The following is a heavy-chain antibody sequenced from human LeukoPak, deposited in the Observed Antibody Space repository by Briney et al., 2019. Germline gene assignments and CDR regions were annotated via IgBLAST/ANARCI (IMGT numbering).Heavy chain of an antibody. Sequence: GGSLRLSCAASGFAVSSNYMSWVRQPPGKGLEWVSDIYSGGSTYYADSVKGRFTISRDNSKNTLYIQMNSLRAEDTAVYYCARDNVYYYDSSGYAFDIWGQGTMVTVSS. CDR3: ARDNVYYYDSSGYAFDI. D-gene: IGHD3-22*01. CDR1: GFAVSSNY. J-gene: IGHJ3*02. V-gene: IGHV3-53*01. CDR2: IYSGGST.